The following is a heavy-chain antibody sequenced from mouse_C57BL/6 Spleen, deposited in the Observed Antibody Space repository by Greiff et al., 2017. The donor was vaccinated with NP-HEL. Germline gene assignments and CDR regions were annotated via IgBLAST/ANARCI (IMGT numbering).Heavy chain of an antibody. CDR2: IDPSDSYT. CDR3: ARSITTVAHWYFDV. D-gene: IGHD1-1*01. V-gene: IGHV1-69*01. J-gene: IGHJ1*03. CDR1: GYTFTSYW. Sequence: VQLQQPGAELVMPGASVKLSCKASGYTFTSYWMHWVKQRPGQGLEWIGEIDPSDSYTNYNQKFKCKSTLTVDKSSSTAYMQLSSLTSEDSAVYYGARSITTVAHWYFDVWGTGTTVTVSS.